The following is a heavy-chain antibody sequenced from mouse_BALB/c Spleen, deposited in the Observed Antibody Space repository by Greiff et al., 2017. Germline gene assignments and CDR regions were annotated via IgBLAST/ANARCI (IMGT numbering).Heavy chain of an antibody. J-gene: IGHJ3*01. V-gene: IGHV1-54*03. D-gene: IGHD3-1*01. Sequence: QVQLQQSGAELVRPGTSVKVSCKASGYAFTNYLIEWVKQRPGQGLEWIGVINPGSGGTNYNEKFKGKATLTADKSSSTAYMQLSSLTSDDSAVYVCARRAARATWWAYWGQGTLVTVAA. CDR3: ARRAARATWWAY. CDR2: INPGSGGT. CDR1: GYAFTNYL.